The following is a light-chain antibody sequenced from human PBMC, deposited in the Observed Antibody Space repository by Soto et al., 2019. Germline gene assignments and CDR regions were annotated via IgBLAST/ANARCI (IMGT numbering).Light chain of an antibody. CDR2: EVS. CDR1: SSDIGGYNY. J-gene: IGLJ1*01. CDR3: SSYRSIGSLV. Sequence: QSVLTQAASVSGAPGQSITISCAGTSSDIGGYNYVSWCQQHPGKAPKVIIYEVSNRPSGVSNRFSGSKSGNTASLTISGLQAEDEADYYCSSYRSIGSLVFGTGTKVTVL. V-gene: IGLV2-14*01.